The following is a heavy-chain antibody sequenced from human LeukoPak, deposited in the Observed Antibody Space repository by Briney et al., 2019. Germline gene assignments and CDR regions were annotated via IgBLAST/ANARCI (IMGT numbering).Heavy chain of an antibody. V-gene: IGHV4-39*07. J-gene: IGHJ4*02. CDR2: IYYSGST. CDR3: ARDRSKENYYYDSSGYYSH. CDR1: GGSISSSSYY. D-gene: IGHD3-22*01. Sequence: PSETLSLTCTVSGGSISSSSYYWGWIRQPPGKGLEWIGSIYYSGSTYYNPSLKSRVTVSVDTSKNQFSLKLSSVTAADTAVYYCARDRSKENYYYDSSGYYSHWGQGTLVTVSS.